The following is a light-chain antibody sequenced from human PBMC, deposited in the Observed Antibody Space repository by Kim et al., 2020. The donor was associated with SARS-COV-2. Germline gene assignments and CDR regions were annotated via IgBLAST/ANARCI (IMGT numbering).Light chain of an antibody. CDR1: QSVTNSC. CDR2: DAA. V-gene: IGKV3-20*01. Sequence: ACERATRTCRSSQSVTNSCLACYQQKPGQAARLLILDAASRATGIPERFIGSGSGTDFTLTISSRVHEDFAVYYCQQYGNSRPITFGQGTRLEIK. J-gene: IGKJ5*01. CDR3: QQYGNSRPIT.